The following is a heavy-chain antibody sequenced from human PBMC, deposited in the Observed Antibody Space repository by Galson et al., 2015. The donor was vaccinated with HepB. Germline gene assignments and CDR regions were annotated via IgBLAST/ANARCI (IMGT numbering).Heavy chain of an antibody. CDR2: IYSGGST. CDR3: ARDSIEMATWDY. D-gene: IGHD5-24*01. CDR1: GFTVSSNY. V-gene: IGHV3-66*01. J-gene: IGHJ4*02. Sequence: SLRLSRAASGFTVSSNYMSWVRQAPGQGLEWVSVIYSGGSTYYADSVKGRFTISRDNSKNTLYLQMNSLRAEDTAVYYCARDSIEMATWDYWGQGTLVTVSS.